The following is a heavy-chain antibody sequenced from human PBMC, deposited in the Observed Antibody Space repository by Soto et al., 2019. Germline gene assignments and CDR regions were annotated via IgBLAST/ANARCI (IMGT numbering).Heavy chain of an antibody. V-gene: IGHV3-23*01. D-gene: IGHD6-19*01. CDR2: ISGSGGTT. J-gene: IGHJ3*02. CDR3: AKTANGWFSAFDI. CDR1: GFTFSSYA. Sequence: EVQLLESGGGLVQPGGSLRLSCAASGFTFSSYAMSWVRQAPGKGLEWVLAISGSGGTTYYADSVKGRITFSRDNSKNTLYLQRNSLRAEDTAVYYCAKTANGWFSAFDIWGQGTMVTVSS.